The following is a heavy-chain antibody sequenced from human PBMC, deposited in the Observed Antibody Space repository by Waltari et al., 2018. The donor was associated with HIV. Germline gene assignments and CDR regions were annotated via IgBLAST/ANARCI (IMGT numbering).Heavy chain of an antibody. Sequence: QLQLQEAGPGLVKSSETLSLTCNVSSGSVSTSSYYWAWVRQAPGKGLEWIGSFYYSGRTYYNPSLKSRLTISVDTSKNQVSLKLTSLTAADTAVYYCASVTAFYYFDLWGQGTPVTVSS. D-gene: IGHD3-3*01. J-gene: IGHJ4*02. CDR2: FYYSGRT. CDR1: SGSVSTSSYY. V-gene: IGHV4-39*01. CDR3: ASVTAFYYFDL.